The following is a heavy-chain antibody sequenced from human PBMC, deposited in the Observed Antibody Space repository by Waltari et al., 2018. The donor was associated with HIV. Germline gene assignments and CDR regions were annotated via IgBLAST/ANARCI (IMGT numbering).Heavy chain of an antibody. D-gene: IGHD3-3*01. V-gene: IGHV1-2*02. CDR2: INPKKGDT. J-gene: IGHJ4*02. CDR3: ARPSAFTIFGILTPFDY. CDR1: GYTFTDYY. Sequence: VQVVQSGAAVTKPGASVKVSCTTSGYTFTDYYIHWGRQAPGQGLEWMGWINPKKGDTKFAQKFQGRVTLTRDTSITTTYLELNSLRFDDAAIYYCARPSAFTIFGILTPFDYWGQGTLVTVSS.